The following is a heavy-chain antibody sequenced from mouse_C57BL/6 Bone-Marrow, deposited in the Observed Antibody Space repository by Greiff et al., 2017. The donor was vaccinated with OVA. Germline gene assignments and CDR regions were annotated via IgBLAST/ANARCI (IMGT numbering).Heavy chain of an antibody. V-gene: IGHV1-55*01. Sequence: QVQLQQPGAELVKPGASVKMSCKASGYTFTRYWITWVKQRPGQGLEWIGDIYPGSGSTNYNEKFKSKATLTVDTSSSTAYMQLSSLTSEDSAVYYCAREDYYGSSYYYFDYWGQGTTLTVSS. CDR3: AREDYYGSSYYYFDY. J-gene: IGHJ2*01. CDR2: IYPGSGST. CDR1: GYTFTRYW. D-gene: IGHD1-1*01.